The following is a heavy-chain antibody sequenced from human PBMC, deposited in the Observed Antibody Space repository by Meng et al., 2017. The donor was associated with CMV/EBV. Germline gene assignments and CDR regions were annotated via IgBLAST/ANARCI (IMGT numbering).Heavy chain of an antibody. CDR2: ISGSGGST. J-gene: IGHJ6*02. V-gene: IGHV3-23*01. CDR1: GFTFSSYA. CDR3: AKDLKEETHGYCSSTSCERGPMDV. Sequence: GGSLRLSCAASGFTFSSYAMHWVRQAPGKGLEYVSAISGSGGSTYYADSVKGRFTISRDNSKNTLYLQMNSLRAEDTAVYYCAKDLKEETHGYCSSTSCERGPMDVWGQGTTVTVSS. D-gene: IGHD2-2*03.